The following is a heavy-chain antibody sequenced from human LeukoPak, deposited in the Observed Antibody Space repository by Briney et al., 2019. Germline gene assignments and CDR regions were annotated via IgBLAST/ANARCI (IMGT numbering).Heavy chain of an antibody. V-gene: IGHV3-74*01. J-gene: IGHJ6*03. D-gene: IGHD2-21*02. CDR3: ARGVVTPRDYYYYYMDV. CDR1: GFTFSSYW. CDR2: INSDGSST. Sequence: GGSLRLSCAASGFTFSSYWMHWVRQAPGKGLVWVSRINSDGSSTSYADSVKGRFTISRDNAKNTLYLQMNSLRAEDTAVYYCARGVVTPRDYYYYYMDVWGKGTTVTVYS.